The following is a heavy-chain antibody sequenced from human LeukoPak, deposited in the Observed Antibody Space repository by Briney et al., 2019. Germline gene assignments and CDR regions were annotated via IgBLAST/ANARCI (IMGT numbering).Heavy chain of an antibody. J-gene: IGHJ4*02. Sequence: SETLSLTCAVSGGSISSGGYSWSWIRQHPGQGLEWIGYIYYSGSTYYNPSLKSRVTISVDTSKNQFSLKLSAVTAADTAVYFCARGRDYSDYWGQGTLVTVSS. CDR2: IYYSGST. CDR3: ARGRDYSDY. V-gene: IGHV4-31*11. CDR1: GGSISSGGYS.